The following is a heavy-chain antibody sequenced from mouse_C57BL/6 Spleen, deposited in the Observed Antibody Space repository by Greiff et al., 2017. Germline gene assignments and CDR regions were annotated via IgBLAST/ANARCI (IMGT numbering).Heavy chain of an antibody. D-gene: IGHD2-5*01. CDR3: ARGDYSNYYAMDY. V-gene: IGHV1-19*01. J-gene: IGHJ4*01. CDR1: GYTFTDYY. CDR2: INPYNGGT. Sequence: FQLQQSGPVLVKPGASVKMSCKASGYTFTDYYMNWVKQSHGKSLEWIGVINPYNGGTSYNQKFKGKATLTVDKSSSTAYMELNSLTSEDSAVYYCARGDYSNYYAMDYWGQGTSVTVSS.